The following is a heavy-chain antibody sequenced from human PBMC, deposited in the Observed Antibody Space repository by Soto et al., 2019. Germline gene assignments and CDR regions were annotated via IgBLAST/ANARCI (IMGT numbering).Heavy chain of an antibody. V-gene: IGHV4-34*01. CDR1: GGSFIGYY. J-gene: IGHJ4*02. Sequence: TLSLTCAVYGGSFIGYYWSWIRQPPGKGLEWIGEINHSGSTNYNPSLKSRVTISVDTSKNQFSLKLSSVTAADTAVYYCARGRSRSHYRPHFDYWGQGTLVTGSS. CDR3: ARGRSRSHYRPHFDY. D-gene: IGHD2-2*01. CDR2: INHSGST.